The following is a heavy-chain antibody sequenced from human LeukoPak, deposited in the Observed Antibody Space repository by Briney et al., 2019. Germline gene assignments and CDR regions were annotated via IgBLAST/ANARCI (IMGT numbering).Heavy chain of an antibody. V-gene: IGHV3-23*01. CDR1: GFTFSSYA. CDR3: AKDRSSSRYRAFDI. D-gene: IGHD6-13*01. Sequence: GGSLRLSCAASGFTFSSYAMSWVRQAPGKGLEWVSAISGSGDRTFYTDSVKGRFTISRDKSKNTLYLQMNSLGAEDTAVYYCAKDRSSSRYRAFDIWGQGTMVTVSS. CDR2: ISGSGDRT. J-gene: IGHJ3*02.